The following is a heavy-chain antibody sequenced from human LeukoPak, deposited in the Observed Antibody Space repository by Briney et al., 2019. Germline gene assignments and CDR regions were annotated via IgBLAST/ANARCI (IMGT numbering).Heavy chain of an antibody. CDR2: IYYSGST. CDR1: GGSISSSSYY. D-gene: IGHD6-13*01. V-gene: IGHV4-39*02. CDR3: ARDKAPSGSWYWFDP. J-gene: IGHJ5*02. Sequence: SETLSLTCTVSGGSISSSSYYWGWIRQPPGKGLEWIGSIYYSGSTYYNPSLKSRVTISVDTSKNQFSLKLSSVTAADTAVYYCARDKAPSGSWYWFDPWGQGTLVTVSS.